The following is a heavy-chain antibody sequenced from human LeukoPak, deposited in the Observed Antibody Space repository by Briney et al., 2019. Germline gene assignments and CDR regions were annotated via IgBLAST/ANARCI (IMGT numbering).Heavy chain of an antibody. CDR3: ARMRNNYCSSTSCYPWYFDL. V-gene: IGHV4-34*01. CDR1: GVSFSGYY. D-gene: IGHD2-2*01. Sequence: PSETLSLTCAVYGVSFSGYYWSWIRQPPGKGLEWIGEINHSGSTNYNPSLKSRVTISVDTSKNQFSLKLSSVTAADTAVYYCARMRNNYCSSTSCYPWYFDLWGRGTLVTVSS. CDR2: INHSGST. J-gene: IGHJ2*01.